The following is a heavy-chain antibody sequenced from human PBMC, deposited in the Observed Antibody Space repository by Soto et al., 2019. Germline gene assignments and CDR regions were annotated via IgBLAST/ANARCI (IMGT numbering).Heavy chain of an antibody. Sequence: SQTLSLTCVISGDSVSSNSAAGECSIRSRSRGLEWLGRTYYRSKWYNDYAVSVKSRITINPDTSKNQFSLQLNSVTPEDTAVYYCARVGYSSYYYGMDVWGQGTTVTVSS. CDR1: GDSVSSNSAA. D-gene: IGHD5-18*01. CDR2: TYYRSKWYN. J-gene: IGHJ6*02. CDR3: ARVGYSSYYYGMDV. V-gene: IGHV6-1*01.